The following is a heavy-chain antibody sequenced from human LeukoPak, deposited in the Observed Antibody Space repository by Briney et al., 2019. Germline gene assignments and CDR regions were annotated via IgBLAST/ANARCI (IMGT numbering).Heavy chain of an antibody. CDR1: GGSFSGYY. Sequence: PSETLSLTCAVYGGSFSGYYWSWIRQPPGKGLEWIGEINHSGSTNYNPCLKSRVTISVDTSKNQFSLKLSSVTAADTAVYYCARGGLWSGYPYWGQGTLVTVSS. D-gene: IGHD3-3*01. J-gene: IGHJ4*02. CDR3: ARGGLWSGYPY. CDR2: INHSGST. V-gene: IGHV4-34*01.